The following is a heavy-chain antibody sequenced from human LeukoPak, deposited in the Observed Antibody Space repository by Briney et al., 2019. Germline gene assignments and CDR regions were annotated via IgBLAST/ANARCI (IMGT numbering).Heavy chain of an antibody. CDR2: INSDGDIT. Sequence: PGGSLRLSCSASGFAFTNSWMHWVRQAPGKGLVWVSRINSDGDITNYANSVKGRFTISRDNAKNTLYLQMDSPRAEDTAVFYCVRGDNAFDYWGQGTLVTVSS. CDR1: GFAFTNSW. J-gene: IGHJ4*02. CDR3: VRGDNAFDY. V-gene: IGHV3-74*01. D-gene: IGHD1-1*01.